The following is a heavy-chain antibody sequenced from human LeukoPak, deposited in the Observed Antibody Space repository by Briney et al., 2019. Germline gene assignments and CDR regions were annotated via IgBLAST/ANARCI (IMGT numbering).Heavy chain of an antibody. V-gene: IGHV4-39*07. CDR1: GGSISSSSSY. D-gene: IGHD3/OR15-3a*01. CDR2: IYYTGST. CDR3: ARDQIGLTV. Sequence: PSETLSLTCTVSGGSISSSSSYWGWFRQPPGKGLEWIGSIYYTGSTYYNPSLKSRVTISVDTSRDQFSLKLSSVTAADTAVYYCARDQIGLTVWGQGTLVTVSS. J-gene: IGHJ4*02.